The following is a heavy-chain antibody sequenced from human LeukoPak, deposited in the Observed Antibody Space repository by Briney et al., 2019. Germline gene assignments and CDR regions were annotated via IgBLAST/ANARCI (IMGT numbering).Heavy chain of an antibody. J-gene: IGHJ4*02. Sequence: PGRSLRLSCAASGFTFDDYAMHWVRQAPGKGLEWVSGISWNSGSIGYADSVKGRFTISRDNARNSLYLQMNSLRAEDMALYYCARSREYSSSVRYFDYWGQGTLVTVSS. V-gene: IGHV3-9*03. CDR3: ARSREYSSSVRYFDY. CDR2: ISWNSGSI. D-gene: IGHD6-6*01. CDR1: GFTFDDYA.